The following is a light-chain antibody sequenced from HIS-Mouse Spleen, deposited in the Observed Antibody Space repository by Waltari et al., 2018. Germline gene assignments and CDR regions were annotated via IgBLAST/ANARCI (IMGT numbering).Light chain of an antibody. CDR3: SSYTSSSFNVV. CDR1: SSDVGGYNY. CDR2: DVS. V-gene: IGLV2-14*03. J-gene: IGLJ2*01. Sequence: QSALTQPASVSGSPGQSIPISCTGTSSDVGGYNYVSWYQQHPGKAPKLMIYDVSNRPSGVSNRFSGSKSGNTASLTISGLQAEDEADYYCSSYTSSSFNVVFAGGTKLTVL.